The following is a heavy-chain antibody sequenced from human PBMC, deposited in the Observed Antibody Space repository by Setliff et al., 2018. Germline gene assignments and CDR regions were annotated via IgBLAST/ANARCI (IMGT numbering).Heavy chain of an antibody. V-gene: IGHV4-4*08. Sequence: PSETLSLTCTVSDGSISDYYGGGIRQSPGNGLGWIGYVFASGTTNYNPSLKSRVTISVDTSKSLFSLRLTSVTAADTAVYFCARASFSGTSPPFGFDYWGQGTLVTSPQ. CDR1: DGSISDYY. D-gene: IGHD1-26*01. J-gene: IGHJ4*02. CDR3: ARASFSGTSPPFGFDY. CDR2: VFASGTT.